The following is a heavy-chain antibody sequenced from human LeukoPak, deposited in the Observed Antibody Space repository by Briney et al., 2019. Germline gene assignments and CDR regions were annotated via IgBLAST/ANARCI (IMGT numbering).Heavy chain of an antibody. V-gene: IGHV1-18*01. CDR1: GYTFTSYG. CDR3: ARDPIENPAVLRYFDWFNDGPGWFDP. J-gene: IGHJ5*02. Sequence: ASVKVFCKASGYTFTSYGISWVRQAPGQGLEWMGWISAYNGNTNYAQKLQGRVTMTTDTSTSTAYMELRSLRSDDTAVYYCARDPIENPAVLRYFDWFNDGPGWFDPWGQGTLVTVSS. CDR2: ISAYNGNT. D-gene: IGHD3-9*01.